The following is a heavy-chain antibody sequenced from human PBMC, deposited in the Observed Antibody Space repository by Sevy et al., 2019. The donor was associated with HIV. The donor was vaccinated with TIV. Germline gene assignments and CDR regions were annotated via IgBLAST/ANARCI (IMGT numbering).Heavy chain of an antibody. J-gene: IGHJ5*02. D-gene: IGHD2-2*01. CDR2: IYPGDSDT. CDR3: ARHLVRDIVVVPAAMSGVSCFDP. Sequence: GESLKISCKGSGYSFTSYWIGWVRQMPGKGLEWMGIIYPGDSDTRYSPSFQGQVTISADKSISTAYLQWSSLKASDTAMYYGARHLVRDIVVVPAAMSGVSCFDPWGQGTLVTVSS. V-gene: IGHV5-51*01. CDR1: GYSFTSYW.